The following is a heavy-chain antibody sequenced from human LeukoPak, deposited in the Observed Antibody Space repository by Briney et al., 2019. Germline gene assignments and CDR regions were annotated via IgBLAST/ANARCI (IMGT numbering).Heavy chain of an antibody. CDR3: VRDFTLTRLERPFDC. CDR2: INQDGSER. J-gene: IGHJ4*02. CDR1: GFSFSTYW. D-gene: IGHD1-1*01. Sequence: GGSLRLSCAASGFSFSTYWMTWVRQAPGKGLEWVANINQDGSERYYVDSVKGRFTISRDNAENSLYLQMNSLRAEDTAVYYCVRDFTLTRLERPFDCWGQGTLVTVSS. V-gene: IGHV3-7*01.